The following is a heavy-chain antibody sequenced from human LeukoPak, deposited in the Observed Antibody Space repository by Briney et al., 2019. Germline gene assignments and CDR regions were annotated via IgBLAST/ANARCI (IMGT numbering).Heavy chain of an antibody. D-gene: IGHD6-13*01. Sequence: GGSLRLSCAASGFTFSNYWMHWVRQVPGKGLVWVSRIQSDGSSTLYADTVKGRFTISRDNTKNTLYLQMDSLRAEDSAVYYCARDYSNNWRGWFDPWGQGTLVSVPS. CDR2: IQSDGSST. V-gene: IGHV3-74*01. CDR3: ARDYSNNWRGWFDP. J-gene: IGHJ5*02. CDR1: GFTFSNYW.